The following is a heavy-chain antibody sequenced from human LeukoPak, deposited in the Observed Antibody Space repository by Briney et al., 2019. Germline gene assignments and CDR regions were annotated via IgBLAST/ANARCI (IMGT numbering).Heavy chain of an antibody. CDR1: GGSVSSGSYY. D-gene: IGHD3-10*01. V-gene: IGHV4-61*01. CDR3: AREGEGSPNWFDP. Sequence: SETLSLTCTVSGGSVSSGSYYWSWIRQPPGRGLEWIGYIYYSGSTNYNPSLKSRVTISVDTSKNQFSLKLSSVTAADTAVYYCAREGEGSPNWFDPWGQGTLVTVSS. J-gene: IGHJ5*02. CDR2: IYYSGST.